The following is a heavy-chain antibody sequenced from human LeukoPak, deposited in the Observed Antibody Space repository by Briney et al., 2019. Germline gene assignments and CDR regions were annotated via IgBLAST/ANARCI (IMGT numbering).Heavy chain of an antibody. J-gene: IGHJ6*04. D-gene: IGHD3-10*01. CDR2: MNPNSGNT. CDR1: GYTFTSYD. V-gene: IGHV1-8*03. CDR3: ARGILWFGDDV. Sequence: ASMKVSCKASGYTFTSYDINWVRQATGQGLEWMGWMNPNSGNTGYAQRFQGRVTITRNTSISTAYMELSSLRSEDTAVYYCARGILWFGDDVWGKGTTVTISS.